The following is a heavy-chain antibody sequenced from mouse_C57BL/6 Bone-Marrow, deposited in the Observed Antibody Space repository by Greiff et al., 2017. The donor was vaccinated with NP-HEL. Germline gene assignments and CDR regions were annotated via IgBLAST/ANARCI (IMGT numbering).Heavy chain of an antibody. J-gene: IGHJ4*01. V-gene: IGHV1-82*01. CDR3: ANFLYAMDY. Sequence: QVQLQQSGPELVKPGASVKISCKASGYAFSSSWMNWVKQRPGKGLEWIGRIYPGDGDTNYNGKFKGKAKLTADKSSSTAYMQLSSLTSEDSAVYFCANFLYAMDYWGQGTSVTVSS. CDR1: GYAFSSSW. CDR2: IYPGDGDT.